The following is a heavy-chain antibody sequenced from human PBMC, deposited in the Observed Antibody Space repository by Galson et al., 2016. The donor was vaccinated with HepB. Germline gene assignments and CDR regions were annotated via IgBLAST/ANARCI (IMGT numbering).Heavy chain of an antibody. CDR2: ISDTGGST. CDR1: GFTFSTYA. Sequence: SLRLSCAASGFTFSTYAMNWVRQAPGKGLEWVSGISDTGGSTYYADSVKGRFTISRDNSKNTLYLQMNSLRAEDTAVYYCAKGVAGKGFDYWGQGTLVTVSS. J-gene: IGHJ4*02. D-gene: IGHD6-19*01. CDR3: AKGVAGKGFDY. V-gene: IGHV3-23*01.